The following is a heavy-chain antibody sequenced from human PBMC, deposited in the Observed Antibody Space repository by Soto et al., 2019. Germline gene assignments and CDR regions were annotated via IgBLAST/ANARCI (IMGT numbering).Heavy chain of an antibody. CDR2: IKSKTDGGTT. CDR1: GFTFSNAW. CDR3: TAEWGRSSYCRGW. J-gene: IGHJ4*02. Sequence: EVQLVESGGGLVKPGGSLRLSCAASGFTFSNAWMNWVRQAPGKGLEWVGRIKSKTDGGTTDYAAPVKGRFTISRDDSKTTLHLQMNSLKTEDTAVYYWTAEWGRSSYCRGWWGQGTLVTVSS. D-gene: IGHD2-21*01. V-gene: IGHV3-15*07.